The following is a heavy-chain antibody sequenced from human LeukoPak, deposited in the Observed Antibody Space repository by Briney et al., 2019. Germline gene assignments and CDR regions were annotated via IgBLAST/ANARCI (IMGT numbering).Heavy chain of an antibody. J-gene: IGHJ4*02. D-gene: IGHD6-19*01. Sequence: SETLSLTCSVSGGSINTSPYYWGWIRQSPGKGLEWIGTFYYSGSTYYNASLKSQVSISVDKSKNQFSLRLTSVTAADTAVYYCARDRIAVAGTTPTDWGQGTLVTVSS. CDR2: FYYSGST. CDR3: ARDRIAVAGTTPTD. V-gene: IGHV4-39*07. CDR1: GGSINTSPYY.